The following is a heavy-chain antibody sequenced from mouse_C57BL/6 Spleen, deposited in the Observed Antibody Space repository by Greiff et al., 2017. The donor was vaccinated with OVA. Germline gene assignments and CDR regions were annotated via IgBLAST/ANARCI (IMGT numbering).Heavy chain of an antibody. CDR1: GYTFTSYW. CDR3: ARGGGNYRYCDV. Sequence: VQLQQPGAELVKPGASVKLSCKASGYTFTSYWMQWVKQRPGQGLEWIGEIDPSDSYTNYNQKFKGKATLTVDTSSSTAYMQLSSLTSEDSAVYYCARGGGNYRYCDVWGTGTTVTVSS. CDR2: IDPSDSYT. D-gene: IGHD2-1*01. V-gene: IGHV1-50*01. J-gene: IGHJ1*03.